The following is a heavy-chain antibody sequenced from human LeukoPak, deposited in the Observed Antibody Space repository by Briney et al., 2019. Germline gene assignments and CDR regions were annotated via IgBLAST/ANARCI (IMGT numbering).Heavy chain of an antibody. CDR3: ARRAPVLGLDY. CDR2: IIPDRNSP. Sequence: EASVKVSCKTSGYTFTNNNIHWVRQAPGQGLEWMGFIIPDRNSPTYAQKFQGRVTMTRDTSTRTVYMELSSLRSEDTAIYYCARRAPVLGLDYWGQGTLVTASS. J-gene: IGHJ4*02. V-gene: IGHV1-46*01. D-gene: IGHD3-16*01. CDR1: GYTFTNNN.